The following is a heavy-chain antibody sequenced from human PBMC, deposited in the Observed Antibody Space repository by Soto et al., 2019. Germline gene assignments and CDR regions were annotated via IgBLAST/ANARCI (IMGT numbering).Heavy chain of an antibody. CDR1: GFRFSDYS. D-gene: IGHD4-17*01. CDR2: ITSSGDST. CDR3: ARLPKGSTVTS. Sequence: DVQLLESGGGSVHPGGSPRLACAGSGFRFSDYSMNWVRQAPGKGLEWVSYITSSGDSTYYADSVKGRFTVSRDNAKNSLFLQMNGLRDEDTAVYYCARLPKGSTVTSWGQGTLVTVSS. J-gene: IGHJ4*02. V-gene: IGHV3-48*02.